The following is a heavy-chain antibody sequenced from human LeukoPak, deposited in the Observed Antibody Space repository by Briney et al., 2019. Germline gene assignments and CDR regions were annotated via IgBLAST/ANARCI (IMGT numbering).Heavy chain of an antibody. Sequence: ASVKVSFTASGYTFTSYDINWVRQAPGQGLEWMGWISAYNGNTNYAQKLQGRVTMTTDTSTSTAYMELRSLRSDDTAVYYCARVRGCSSTSCYLSSRWFDPWGQGTLVTVSS. J-gene: IGHJ5*02. CDR3: ARVRGCSSTSCYLSSRWFDP. D-gene: IGHD2-2*01. CDR1: GYTFTSYD. V-gene: IGHV1-18*01. CDR2: ISAYNGNT.